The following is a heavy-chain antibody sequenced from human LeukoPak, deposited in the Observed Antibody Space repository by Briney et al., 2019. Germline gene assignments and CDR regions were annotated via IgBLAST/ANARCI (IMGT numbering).Heavy chain of an antibody. CDR1: AASITIYS. CDR2: FYYSGST. Sequence: SQTLSPTCSVSAASITIYSWNWIRQPPGEGLEWIGYFYYSGSTNYNPSPQSRVTISLDTSKNQSSLRLSSLTAADTAVYYCARSYLPTSLVAFDIWGRGTMVTVSS. V-gene: IGHV4-59*01. D-gene: IGHD2-8*01. CDR3: ARSYLPTSLVAFDI. J-gene: IGHJ3*02.